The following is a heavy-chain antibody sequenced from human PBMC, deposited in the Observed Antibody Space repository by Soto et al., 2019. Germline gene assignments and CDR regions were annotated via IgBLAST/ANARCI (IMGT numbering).Heavy chain of an antibody. Sequence: GASVKVSCKASGYTFTGYYMHWVRQAPGQGLEWMGRIIPILGIANYAQKFQGRVTITADKSTSTAYTELSSLRSEDTAVYYCARAALRCSGGSCFFDYWGQGTLVTVSS. D-gene: IGHD2-15*01. CDR2: IIPILGIA. CDR3: ARAALRCSGGSCFFDY. CDR1: GYTFTGYY. J-gene: IGHJ4*02. V-gene: IGHV1-69*04.